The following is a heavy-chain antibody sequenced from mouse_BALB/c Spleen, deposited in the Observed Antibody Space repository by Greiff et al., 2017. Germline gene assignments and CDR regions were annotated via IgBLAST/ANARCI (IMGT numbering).Heavy chain of an antibody. CDR1: GYSITSGYY. CDR3: ARGGGYYYGSIDY. D-gene: IGHD1-1*01. Sequence: EVQRVESGPGLVKPSQSLSLTCSVTGYSITSGYYWNWIRQFPGNKLEWMGYISYDGSNNYNPSLKNRISITRDTSKNQFFLKLNSVTTEDTATYYCARGGGYYYGSIDYWGQGTTLTVSS. V-gene: IGHV3-6*02. CDR2: ISYDGSN. J-gene: IGHJ2*01.